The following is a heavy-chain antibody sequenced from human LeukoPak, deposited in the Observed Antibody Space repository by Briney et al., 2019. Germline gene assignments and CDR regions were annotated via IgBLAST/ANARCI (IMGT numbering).Heavy chain of an antibody. CDR1: GFTFSSYG. CDR2: ISGSGGST. D-gene: IGHD2-2*01. CDR3: AKRCSSTSCSGLDY. V-gene: IGHV3-23*01. Sequence: GGTLRLSCAASGFTFSSYGMSWVRQAPGKGLEWVSAISGSGGSTYYAESVKGRFTFSRDNSKNTLYLQMNSLRAEDTAVYYCAKRCSSTSCSGLDYWGHGTLVTVSS. J-gene: IGHJ4*01.